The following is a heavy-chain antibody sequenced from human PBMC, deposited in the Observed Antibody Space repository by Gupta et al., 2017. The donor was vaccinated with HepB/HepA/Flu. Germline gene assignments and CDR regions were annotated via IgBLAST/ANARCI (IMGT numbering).Heavy chain of an antibody. CDR2: INSDGSVT. D-gene: IGHD3-3*01. V-gene: IGHV3-74*03. J-gene: IGHJ5*02. CDR1: GFTLRSYW. Sequence: EMQLVESGGGLVQRGGSLRLSCAASGFTLRSYWLHWVRQAPGKWPVLVSRINSDGSVTAYADSVKGRFTISRDNAKNMLYLQMNSLGAEDTAVYYCARGLNTMNLWGQGTLVTVSS. CDR3: ARGLNTMNL.